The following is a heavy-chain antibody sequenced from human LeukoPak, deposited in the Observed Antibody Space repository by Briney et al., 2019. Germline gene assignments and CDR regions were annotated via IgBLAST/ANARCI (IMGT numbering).Heavy chain of an antibody. D-gene: IGHD3-22*01. CDR1: GFSLSTSGMC. CDR3: ARILSDDSSGYYYSDY. J-gene: IGHJ4*02. CDR2: IDWDDDK. Sequence: SGPTLVHPTPTLTLTCTFSGFSLSTSGMCVSWIRQPPVKALEWLALIDWDDDKYYSTSLKTRLTISKDTSKNQVVLTMTNMDPVDTATYYCARILSDDSSGYYYSDYWGQGTLVTVSS. V-gene: IGHV2-70*01.